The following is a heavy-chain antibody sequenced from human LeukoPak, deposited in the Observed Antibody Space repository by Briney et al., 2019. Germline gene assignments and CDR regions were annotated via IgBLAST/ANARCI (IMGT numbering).Heavy chain of an antibody. V-gene: IGHV1-18*01. CDR3: ARVGASYDGLIDY. CDR2: ISPYNGYA. Sequence: ASVKVSCKASGYTFINSAIGWVRQAPRQGLERVGWISPYNGYAKYAESLQGRVTMTTDTSTSTAYMELRSLRSDDTAMYYCARVGASYDGLIDYWGQGTRVTVSS. D-gene: IGHD1-26*01. J-gene: IGHJ4*02. CDR1: GYTFINSA.